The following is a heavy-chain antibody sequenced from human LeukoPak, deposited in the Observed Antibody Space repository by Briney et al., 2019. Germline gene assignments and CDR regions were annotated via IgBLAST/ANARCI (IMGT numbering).Heavy chain of an antibody. D-gene: IGHD4-11*01. CDR1: GFTVSTNY. CDR2: IYSGGST. CDR3: ASRATVTTDRFWLDP. Sequence: QPGGSLRLSCAASGFTVSTNYMSWVRQTPGKGLEWVSVIYSGGSTYYADSVKGRFAISRDNSKNTLYLQMNSLRAEDTAVYYCASRATVTTDRFWLDPWGQGTLVTVSS. J-gene: IGHJ5*02. V-gene: IGHV3-53*01.